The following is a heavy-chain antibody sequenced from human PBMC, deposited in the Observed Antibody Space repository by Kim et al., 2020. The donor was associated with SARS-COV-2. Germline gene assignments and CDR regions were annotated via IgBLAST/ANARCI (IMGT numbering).Heavy chain of an antibody. J-gene: IGHJ4*02. CDR3: AKDYDYVWGSYRHFDY. Sequence: VKGRFTISRDNSKNTLYLQMNSLRAEDTAVYYCAKDYDYVWGSYRHFDYWGQGTLVTVSS. D-gene: IGHD3-16*02. V-gene: IGHV3-23*01.